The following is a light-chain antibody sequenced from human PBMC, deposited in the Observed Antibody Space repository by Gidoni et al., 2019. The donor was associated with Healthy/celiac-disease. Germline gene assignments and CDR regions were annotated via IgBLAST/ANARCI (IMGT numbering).Light chain of an antibody. CDR2: SNN. CDR3: AAWDDSLNGYV. CDR1: SSNIGSNT. J-gene: IGLJ1*01. Sequence: QSVLTQPPSASGTPGQRVTISCSGRSSNIGSNTVNWYQQLPGTAPKLLIYSNNQRPSGVPDRFSTTKSGTSASLAISGLQSEDEADYYCAAWDDSLNGYVFGTGTKVTVL. V-gene: IGLV1-44*01.